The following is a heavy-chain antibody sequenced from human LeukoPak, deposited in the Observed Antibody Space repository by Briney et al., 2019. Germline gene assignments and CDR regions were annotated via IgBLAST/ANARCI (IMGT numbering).Heavy chain of an antibody. Sequence: GASVKVSCKASGYTFTGYYMHWVRQAPGQGLEWMGWINPNSGGTNYAQKFQGRVTITADESTSTAYMELSSLRSEDTAIYYCATWEWEPLRNWFGPWGQGTLVTVSS. CDR1: GYTFTGYY. CDR3: ATWEWEPLRNWFGP. D-gene: IGHD1-26*01. CDR2: INPNSGGT. J-gene: IGHJ5*02. V-gene: IGHV1-2*02.